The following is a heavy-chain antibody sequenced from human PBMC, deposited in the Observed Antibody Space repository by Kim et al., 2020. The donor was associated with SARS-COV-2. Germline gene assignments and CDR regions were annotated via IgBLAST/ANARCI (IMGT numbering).Heavy chain of an antibody. D-gene: IGHD5-12*01. V-gene: IGHV3-23*01. Sequence: YADYVEGRFTIARDNSKNTLYLQMNSLRAEDKAVYYCAEDEATITTSGFDAWGPGTLVTASA. CDR3: AEDEATITTSGFDA. J-gene: IGHJ5*02.